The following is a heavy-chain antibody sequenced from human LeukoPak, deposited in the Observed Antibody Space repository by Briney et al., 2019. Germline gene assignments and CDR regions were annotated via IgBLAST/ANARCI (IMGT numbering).Heavy chain of an antibody. D-gene: IGHD2-8*01. J-gene: IGHJ6*02. CDR1: GGSISSYY. V-gene: IGHV4-59*01. CDR3: ARDKLAIVLMVYAPRAYGMDV. Sequence: PSETLSLTCTVSGGSISSYYWSWIRQPPGKGLEWIGYIYYSGSTNYNPSLKSRVTISVDTSKNQFSLKLSSVTAADTAVYYCARDKLAIVLMVYAPRAYGMDVWGQGTTVTVSS. CDR2: IYYSGST.